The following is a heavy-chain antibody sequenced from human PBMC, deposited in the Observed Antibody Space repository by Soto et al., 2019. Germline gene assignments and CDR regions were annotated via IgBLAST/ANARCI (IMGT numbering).Heavy chain of an antibody. Sequence: GGSLRLSCAASGFSVRTNYMSWVRQAPGKGLEWVSVFESGGSIYYADSVKGRFIISRDYANTTVYLQLNSMRADDTAVYYCARAGVTPHFFDYWGQGTLVTVSS. CDR1: GFSVRTNY. CDR2: FESGGSI. V-gene: IGHV3-53*01. J-gene: IGHJ4*02. D-gene: IGHD3-3*02. CDR3: ARAGVTPHFFDY.